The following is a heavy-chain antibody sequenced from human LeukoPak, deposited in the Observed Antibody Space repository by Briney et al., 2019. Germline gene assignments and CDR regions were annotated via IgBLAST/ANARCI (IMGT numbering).Heavy chain of an antibody. Sequence: GSLRLSCAVSGFTFSKYSMHWVRQAPGKGLEWVAVISNDGSNKDYADSVKGRFTISRDNSNSTLYLQMNSLRTEDTAVYYCARVVSSGWSLPLDYWGQGTLVTVSS. V-gene: IGHV3-30*04. CDR1: GFTFSKYS. CDR2: ISNDGSNK. CDR3: ARVVSSGWSLPLDY. J-gene: IGHJ4*02. D-gene: IGHD6-19*01.